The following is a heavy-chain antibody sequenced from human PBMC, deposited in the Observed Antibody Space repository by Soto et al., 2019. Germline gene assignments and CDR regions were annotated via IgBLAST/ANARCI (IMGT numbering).Heavy chain of an antibody. V-gene: IGHV3-23*01. CDR2: ISGSGGST. Sequence: EVQLLESGGGLVQPGGSLRLSCAASGFTFSSYAMSWVRQAPGKGLEWVSAISGSGGSTYYADSVKGRFTISRDNSKNTLYLQMNSLRAEYTAVYYCAKDLGYSYGSDYWCQGTLVTVSS. D-gene: IGHD5-18*01. CDR3: AKDLGYSYGSDY. J-gene: IGHJ4*02. CDR1: GFTFSSYA.